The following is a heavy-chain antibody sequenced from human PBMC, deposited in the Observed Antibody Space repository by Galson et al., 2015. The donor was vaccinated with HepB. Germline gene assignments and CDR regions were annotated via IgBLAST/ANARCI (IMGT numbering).Heavy chain of an antibody. Sequence: SLRLSCAASGFTLSTYTMDWVRQAPGKGLEWVSSISSSGTHIYYADSMKGRFTISRDNAKNSLYLQMNSLRAEDTAVYYCARQGAGGGKYQLLSTSENAFDIWGQGTTVTVSS. J-gene: IGHJ3*02. CDR3: ARQGAGGGKYQLLSTSENAFDI. D-gene: IGHD2-2*01. CDR2: ISSSGTHI. V-gene: IGHV3-21*01. CDR1: GFTLSTYT.